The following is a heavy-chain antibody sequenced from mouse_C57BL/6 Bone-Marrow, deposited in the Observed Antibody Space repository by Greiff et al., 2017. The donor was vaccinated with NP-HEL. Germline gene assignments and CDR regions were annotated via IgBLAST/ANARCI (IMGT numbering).Heavy chain of an antibody. CDR1: GFSFNTYA. V-gene: IGHV10-1*01. CDR3: LLDYFDY. Sequence: EVQVVESGGGLVQPKGSLTLSCAASGFSFNTYAMNWVRQAQGKGLEWVARIRSKSNNYATYYADSVKDRFTISRDVSESMLYLQMNNLKTEDTAMYYCLLDYFDYWGQGTTLTASS. CDR2: IRSKSNNYAT. D-gene: IGHD2-10*01. J-gene: IGHJ2*01.